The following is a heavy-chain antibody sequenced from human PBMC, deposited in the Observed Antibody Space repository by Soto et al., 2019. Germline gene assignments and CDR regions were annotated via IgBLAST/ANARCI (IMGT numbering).Heavy chain of an antibody. V-gene: IGHV3-23*01. CDR2: ISGSGLNT. D-gene: IGHD2-2*02. CDR1: GFTLSSYA. CDR3: AKGSKSMPGAIAYYYYMDV. J-gene: IGHJ6*03. Sequence: EVQLLESGGGLVQPGGSLRLSCAASGFTLSSYAMSWVRQAPGKGLEWVSGISGSGLNTYYADSVRGRFTVSRDQSENTLYLQINSLRAEDTAIYYCAKGSKSMPGAIAYYYYMDVWGKGSTVTVSS.